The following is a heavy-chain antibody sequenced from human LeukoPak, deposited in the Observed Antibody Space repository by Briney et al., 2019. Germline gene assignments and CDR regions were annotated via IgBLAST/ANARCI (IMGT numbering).Heavy chain of an antibody. J-gene: IGHJ6*02. CDR2: INSDGSST. CDR3: VRDNYYGMDV. CDR1: GXTFSRSW. Sequence: PGGSLRLSCAASGXTFSRSWMHWVRQGPGKGLVWVSRINSDGSSTRYADFVKGRFTISRDNAKNTLYLQMNSLRSEDTALYYCVRDNYYGMDVWGQGTTVTVSS. V-gene: IGHV3-74*01.